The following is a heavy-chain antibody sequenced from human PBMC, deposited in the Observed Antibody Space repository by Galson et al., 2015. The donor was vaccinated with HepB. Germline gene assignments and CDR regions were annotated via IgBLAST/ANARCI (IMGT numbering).Heavy chain of an antibody. CDR1: GFRFNEYA. V-gene: IGHV3-43D*04. Sequence: SLRLSCAASGFRFNEYAMHWVRQAPGKGLEWVSLITWDGGNRYYSESVKGRFTISRDNSKNSLFLQMNSLTPADTALYYCVKDGRKLQGNYYYYGMDIWGQGTTVAVSS. CDR2: ITWDGGNR. D-gene: IGHD3-10*01. CDR3: VKDGRKLQGNYYYYGMDI. J-gene: IGHJ6*02.